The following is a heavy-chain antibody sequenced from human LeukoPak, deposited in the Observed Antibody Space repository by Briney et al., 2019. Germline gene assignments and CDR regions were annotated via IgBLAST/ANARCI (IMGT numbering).Heavy chain of an antibody. CDR1: GGSISSYY. D-gene: IGHD1-26*01. CDR3: ARGGELHYYYYYMDV. J-gene: IGHJ6*03. Sequence: SETLSLTCTVSGGSISSYYWSWIREPPGPGLEWMGYIYYSGRTNYNTSLTSRVTISVDKSKRQFSLKLSSVTATDTAVYDCARGGELHYYYYYMDVWGKGTTVTVSS. CDR2: IYYSGRT. V-gene: IGHV4-59*01.